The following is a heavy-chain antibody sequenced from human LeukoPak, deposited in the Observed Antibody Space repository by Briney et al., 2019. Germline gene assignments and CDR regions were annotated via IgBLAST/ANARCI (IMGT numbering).Heavy chain of an antibody. V-gene: IGHV3-30*18. Sequence: GGSLRLSCAASGSTFSSYGMHWVRQAPGKGLEWVAVISYDGSNKYYADSVKGRFTISRDNSKNTLYLQMNSLRAEDTAVYCCAKDRRLGYCSGGSCYLDYWGQGTLVTVSS. CDR3: AKDRRLGYCSGGSCYLDY. J-gene: IGHJ4*02. D-gene: IGHD2-15*01. CDR1: GSTFSSYG. CDR2: ISYDGSNK.